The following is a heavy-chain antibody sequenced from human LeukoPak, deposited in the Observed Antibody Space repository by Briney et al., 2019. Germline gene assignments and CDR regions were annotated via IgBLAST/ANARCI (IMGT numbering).Heavy chain of an antibody. Sequence: PSETLSLTCTVSGGSISSYYWSWLRQPPGKGLEWIGYIYYSGSTNYNPSLKSRVTISVDTSKNQFSLKLSSVTAADMAVYYCARAVPAAILYYGMDVWGQGTTVTVSS. CDR1: GGSISSYY. D-gene: IGHD2-2*01. V-gene: IGHV4-59*01. CDR3: ARAVPAAILYYGMDV. J-gene: IGHJ6*02. CDR2: IYYSGST.